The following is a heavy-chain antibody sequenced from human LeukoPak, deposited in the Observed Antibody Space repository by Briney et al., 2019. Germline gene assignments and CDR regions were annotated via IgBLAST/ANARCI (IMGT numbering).Heavy chain of an antibody. D-gene: IGHD1-26*01. Sequence: SETPSLTCTVSGGSISNSNYYWGWIRQPPGRGLEWIGSISYSGTYYNPSLKSRLTISVDTSKNHFSLNLRSVTAADTAVYYCARRTSNPVGAIDYWGQGTLVTVSS. CDR3: ARRTSNPVGAIDY. J-gene: IGHJ4*02. CDR2: ISYSGT. V-gene: IGHV4-39*01. CDR1: GGSISNSNYY.